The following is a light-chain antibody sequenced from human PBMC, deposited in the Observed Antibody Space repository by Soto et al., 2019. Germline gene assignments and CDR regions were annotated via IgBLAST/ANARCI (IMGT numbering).Light chain of an antibody. CDR3: QQYGRSPFT. CDR2: AAS. V-gene: IGKV3-20*01. Sequence: EILLTQSPSTLSLSPGEGVTLSCRASQSVTVNSLAWYQQKPGQAPRLLIYAASTRAAAVPDRFTGSGSGTDFALTISRLEPEDFGVYYCQQYGRSPFTFGPGTKVDIK. CDR1: QSVTVNS. J-gene: IGKJ3*01.